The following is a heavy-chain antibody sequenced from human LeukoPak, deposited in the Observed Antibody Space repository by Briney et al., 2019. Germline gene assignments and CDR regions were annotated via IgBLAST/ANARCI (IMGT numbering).Heavy chain of an antibody. CDR3: ARGDFDL. Sequence: SETLSLTCTVSGYSISSGYYWGWIRQPPGKGLEWIGSIYHSGSTYYNPSLKSRVTISVDTSKNQFSLKLSSVTAADTAVYYCARGDFDLWGRGTLVTVSS. CDR2: IYHSGST. J-gene: IGHJ2*01. V-gene: IGHV4-38-2*02. CDR1: GYSISSGYY.